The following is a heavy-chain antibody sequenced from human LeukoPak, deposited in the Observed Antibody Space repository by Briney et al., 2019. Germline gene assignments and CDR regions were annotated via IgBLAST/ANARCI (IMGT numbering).Heavy chain of an antibody. Sequence: SETLSLTCTVSGGSISSSSYYWGWIRQPPGEGLEWIGSIYYSGSTYYNPSLKSRVTISVDTSKNQFSLKLSSVTAADTAVYYCARKVTTWLPTRDWGQGTLVTVSS. J-gene: IGHJ4*02. CDR2: IYYSGST. CDR3: ARKVTTWLPTRD. CDR1: GGSISSSSYY. D-gene: IGHD3-22*01. V-gene: IGHV4-39*01.